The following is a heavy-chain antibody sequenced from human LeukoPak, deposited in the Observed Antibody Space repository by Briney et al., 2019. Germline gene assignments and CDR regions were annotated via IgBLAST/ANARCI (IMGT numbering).Heavy chain of an antibody. Sequence: SETLSLTCTVSGGSTSGYYWSWIRQSPGKGLEWIGYINYSGSTNYNPSLKSRVTISVDTSKNQFSLKLTSVTAADTAVYYCARDSSGYRRGSFDSRGQGTLVAVSS. D-gene: IGHD3-22*01. CDR2: INYSGST. V-gene: IGHV4-59*01. CDR3: ARDSSGYRRGSFDS. J-gene: IGHJ4*02. CDR1: GGSTSGYY.